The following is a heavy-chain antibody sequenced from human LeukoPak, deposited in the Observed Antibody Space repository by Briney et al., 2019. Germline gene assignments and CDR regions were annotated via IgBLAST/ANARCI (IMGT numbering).Heavy chain of an antibody. CDR3: ARDRRYGGASQSFDY. CDR2: IKQDGSEK. V-gene: IGHV3-7*01. Sequence: GGSPRLSCAASGFIFSNYWMSWVRQAPGKGLEWVANIKQDGSEKYYVDSVKGRFTISKDNAKNSLYLQMNNLRAEDTAVYYCARDRRYGGASQSFDYWGQGTPVTVSS. D-gene: IGHD4-23*01. J-gene: IGHJ4*02. CDR1: GFIFSNYW.